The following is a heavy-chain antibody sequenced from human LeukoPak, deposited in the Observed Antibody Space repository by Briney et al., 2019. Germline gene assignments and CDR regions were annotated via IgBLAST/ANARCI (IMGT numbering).Heavy chain of an antibody. D-gene: IGHD5-12*01. CDR1: EYTFTSYE. CDR3: ARGRHPGPTWISEY. Sequence: ASVNVSCKAFEYTFTSYEINWVRQATGQGLEWMGWMNPNSGNTGYAQKFQGRVTMTRNTSINTAYMELSSLTSEDTAVYYCARGRHPGPTWISEYWGQGTLVTVSS. CDR2: MNPNSGNT. V-gene: IGHV1-8*01. J-gene: IGHJ4*02.